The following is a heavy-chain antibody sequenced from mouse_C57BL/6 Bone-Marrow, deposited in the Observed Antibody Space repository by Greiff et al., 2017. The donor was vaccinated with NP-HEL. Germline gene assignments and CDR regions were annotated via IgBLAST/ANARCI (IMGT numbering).Heavy chain of an antibody. D-gene: IGHD2-12*01. CDR1: GYTFTSYW. CDR2: IYPGSGST. Sequence: QVQLQQPGAELVKPGASVKMSCKASGYTFTSYWITWVKQRPGPGLEWIGDIYPGSGSTNYNEKFKSKATLTVDTTSSSAYMQLSSRTSEDSAVYYCARGSYDGSYYAMDYWGQGTSGTVSS. V-gene: IGHV1-55*01. J-gene: IGHJ4*01. CDR3: ARGSYDGSYYAMDY.